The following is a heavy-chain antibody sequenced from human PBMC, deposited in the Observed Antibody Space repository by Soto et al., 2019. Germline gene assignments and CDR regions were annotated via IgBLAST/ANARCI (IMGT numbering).Heavy chain of an antibody. J-gene: IGHJ4*02. D-gene: IGHD1-26*01. CDR2: IYSGGST. CDR1: GFTVSTNY. CDR3: ARDLQYSLDY. Sequence: GGSLRLSCVASGFTVSTNYMSWVRQAPGKGLEWVSVIYSGGSTYYADSVKGRFTISRHNSKNTLYLQMNSLRAEDTAVYYCARDLQYSLDYWGQGTLVTVSS. V-gene: IGHV3-53*04.